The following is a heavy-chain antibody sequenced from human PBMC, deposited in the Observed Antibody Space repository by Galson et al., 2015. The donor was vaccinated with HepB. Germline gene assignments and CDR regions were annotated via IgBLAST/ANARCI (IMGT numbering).Heavy chain of an antibody. CDR3: ARDSSNYYNAGSVDAFDI. J-gene: IGHJ3*02. CDR1: GYTFTSYA. CDR2: INTNRGNT. V-gene: IGHV7-4-1*02. D-gene: IGHD3-10*01. Sequence: SVKVSCKASGYTFTSYAMNWARQAPGQGLEWMGWINTNRGNTMYAQGFTGRFVFSLDTSVSTAYLQISSLKVEDTAVYFCARDSSNYYNAGSVDAFDIWGQGTMVTVSS.